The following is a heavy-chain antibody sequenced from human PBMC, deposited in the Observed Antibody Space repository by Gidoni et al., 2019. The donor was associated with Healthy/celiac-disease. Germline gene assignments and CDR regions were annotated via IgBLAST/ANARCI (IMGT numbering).Heavy chain of an antibody. CDR1: GFTFSSYS. Sequence: EVQLVESGGGLVTPGGSLRLSCAASGFTFSSYSMTWVRQAPGKGLELVSSISSSSSYIYYADSVKGRFTISRDNAKNSLYLQMNSLRAEDTAVYYCARGVIVVVPAAISANDAFDIWGQGTMVTVSS. V-gene: IGHV3-21*01. CDR2: ISSSSSYI. J-gene: IGHJ3*02. D-gene: IGHD2-2*02. CDR3: ARGVIVVVPAAISANDAFDI.